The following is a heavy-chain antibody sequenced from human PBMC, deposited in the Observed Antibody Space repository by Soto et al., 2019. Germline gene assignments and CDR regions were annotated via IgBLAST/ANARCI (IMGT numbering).Heavy chain of an antibody. D-gene: IGHD3-16*02. CDR3: AKGASTYGGVIDFFDY. CDR2: ISDSGGST. J-gene: IGHJ4*02. V-gene: IGHV3-23*01. CDR1: GFTFSSYA. Sequence: PGGSLRLSCAASGFTFSSYAMSWVRQAPGKGLEWVSAISDSGGSTYYADSVKGRFTISRDNSKNTLSLQMNSLRAEDTAVYYCAKGASTYGGVIDFFDYWSQGTLVTVS.